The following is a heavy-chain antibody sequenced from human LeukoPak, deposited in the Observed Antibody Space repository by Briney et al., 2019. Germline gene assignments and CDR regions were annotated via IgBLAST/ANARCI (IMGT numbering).Heavy chain of an antibody. D-gene: IGHD5-24*01. Sequence: GGSLRLSCAASGFTFSSYAMHWVRQAPGKGLEWVAVISYDGSNKYYADSVKGRFTISRDNSKNTLYLQMNSLRAEDTAVYYCARDGWLQLVGYYYGMDVWGQGTTVAVSS. CDR2: ISYDGSNK. J-gene: IGHJ6*02. CDR1: GFTFSSYA. V-gene: IGHV3-30*04. CDR3: ARDGWLQLVGYYYGMDV.